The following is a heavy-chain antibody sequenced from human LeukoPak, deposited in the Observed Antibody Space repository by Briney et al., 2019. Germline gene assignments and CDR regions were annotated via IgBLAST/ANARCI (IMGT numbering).Heavy chain of an antibody. CDR1: GGSISSYY. V-gene: IGHV4-59*01. CDR2: IYYSGST. D-gene: IGHD3-16*01. J-gene: IGHJ6*03. CDR3: ARDWGTKGYYYYMDV. Sequence: KPSETLSLTCTVSGGSISSYYWSWIRQPPGKGLEWIGYIYYSGSTNYNPSLKSRVTISVDTSKNQFFLKLSPVTAADTAVYYCARDWGTKGYYYYMDVWGKGTTVTVSS.